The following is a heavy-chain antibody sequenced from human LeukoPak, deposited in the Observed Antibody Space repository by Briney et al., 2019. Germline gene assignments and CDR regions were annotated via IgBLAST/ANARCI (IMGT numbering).Heavy chain of an antibody. CDR1: GFTFSTYG. CDR3: ATYSGYDRIFDY. D-gene: IGHD5-12*01. Sequence: PGGSLRLSCAASGFTFSTYGMNWVRQAPGKGLEWVSYISGSSSAINYADSVKGRFTISRDNAKNSLFLQMNSLGAEDTAVYYCATYSGYDRIFDYWGQGTLVTVSS. V-gene: IGHV3-48*01. J-gene: IGHJ4*02. CDR2: ISGSSSAI.